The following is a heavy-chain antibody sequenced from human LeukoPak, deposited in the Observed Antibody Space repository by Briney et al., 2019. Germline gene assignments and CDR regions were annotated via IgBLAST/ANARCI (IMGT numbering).Heavy chain of an antibody. CDR1: RFTVSSNY. CDR2: IYSGGST. J-gene: IGHJ4*02. D-gene: IGHD5-12*01. V-gene: IGHV3-53*01. Sequence: PGGSLRLSCAASRFTVSSNYMSWVRQAPGKGLEWVSVIYSGGSTYYADSVKGRFTISRDNSKNTLYLQMNSLRAEDTAVYYCARARGYSGYDYVGGGFDYWGQGTLVTVSS. CDR3: ARARGYSGYDYVGGGFDY.